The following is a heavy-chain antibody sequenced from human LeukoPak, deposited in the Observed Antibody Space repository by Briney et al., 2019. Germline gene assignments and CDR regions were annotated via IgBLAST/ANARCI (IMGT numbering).Heavy chain of an antibody. V-gene: IGHV4-34*01. CDR1: GGSFSGYY. Sequence: SETLSLTCAVYGGSFSGYYWSWIRQPPGKGLEWIGEINHSGSTNYNPSLKSRVTISVDTSKNQFSLKLSSVTAADTAVYYCARGGNSGSYYGYWGQGTLVTVSS. CDR2: INHSGST. CDR3: ARGGNSGSYYGY. D-gene: IGHD1-26*01. J-gene: IGHJ4*02.